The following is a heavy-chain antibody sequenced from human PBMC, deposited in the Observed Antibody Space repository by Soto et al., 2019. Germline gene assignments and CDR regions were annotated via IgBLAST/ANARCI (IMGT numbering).Heavy chain of an antibody. CDR3: ARGGGYEDYYYGMDV. J-gene: IGHJ6*02. D-gene: IGHD5-12*01. Sequence: SETLSLTCAVYGGSFSGYYWSWIRQPPGKGLEWIGEINHSGSTNYNPSLKSRVTISVDTSKNQFSLKLSSVTAADTAVYYCARGGGYEDYYYGMDVWGQGTTVTVSS. CDR1: GGSFSGYY. CDR2: INHSGST. V-gene: IGHV4-34*01.